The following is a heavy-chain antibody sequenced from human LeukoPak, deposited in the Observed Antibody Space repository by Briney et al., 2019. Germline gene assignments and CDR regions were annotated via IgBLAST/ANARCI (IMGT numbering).Heavy chain of an antibody. CDR2: IWYDGSNK. J-gene: IGHJ3*02. CDR1: GFTFSSYG. Sequence: PGGSLRLSCAASGFTFSSYGMHWVRQAPGKGLEWVAVIWYDGSNKYYADSVKGRFTISRDNAKNSLLLQMNSLRAEDTAVYYCARDRHGFDIWGQGIMVSVSS. V-gene: IGHV3-33*01. CDR3: ARDRHGFDI.